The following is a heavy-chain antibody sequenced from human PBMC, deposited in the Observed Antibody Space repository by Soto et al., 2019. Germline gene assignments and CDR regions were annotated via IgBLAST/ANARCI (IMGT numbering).Heavy chain of an antibody. Sequence: PGGSLRLSCAASGFTFSSYAMSWVRQAPGKGLEWVSAISGSGGSTYYADSVKGRFTISGDNSKNTLYLQMNSLRAEDTAVYYCAKDSLRNDFWSGYYDYWGQGTLVTVSS. CDR1: GFTFSSYA. J-gene: IGHJ4*02. CDR3: AKDSLRNDFWSGYYDY. D-gene: IGHD3-3*01. V-gene: IGHV3-23*01. CDR2: ISGSGGST.